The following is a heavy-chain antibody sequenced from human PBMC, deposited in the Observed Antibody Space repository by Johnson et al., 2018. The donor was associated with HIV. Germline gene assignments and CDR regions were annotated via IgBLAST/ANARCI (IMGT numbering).Heavy chain of an antibody. CDR1: GFTFSSYA. Sequence: VQLVESGGGLVQPGGSLRLSCAASGFTFSSYAMNWVRQPPGKGLEWVSAISGSGGSTYYADSVKGLFTISRDNAKNTMYLQMNSLRVEDTAVYYCAREGVSYPGETVDDAFDIWGQGTTVTVSS. V-gene: IGHV3-23*04. CDR2: ISGSGGST. D-gene: IGHD3-16*02. CDR3: AREGVSYPGETVDDAFDI. J-gene: IGHJ3*02.